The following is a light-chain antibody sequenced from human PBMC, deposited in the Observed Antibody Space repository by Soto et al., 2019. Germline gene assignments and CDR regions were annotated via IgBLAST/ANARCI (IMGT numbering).Light chain of an antibody. CDR1: QSVDIY. V-gene: IGKV3-11*01. CDR2: DAS. J-gene: IGKJ4*01. Sequence: EVVVTQSPVPLASSAGEIATLSFRTSQSVDIYVAWYQQKPGQAPRLLIYDASNRAPGIPARFSGSGSGTDFTITISSLEPEDFAVYYCQQHKYWPPLNLGGGNKVEIK. CDR3: QQHKYWPPLN.